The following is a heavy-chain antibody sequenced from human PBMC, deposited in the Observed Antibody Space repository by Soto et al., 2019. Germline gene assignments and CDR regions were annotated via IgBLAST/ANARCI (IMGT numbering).Heavy chain of an antibody. D-gene: IGHD3-16*01. CDR2: ISGSGGST. CDR3: AKSLSLRLDYYYYYMDV. Sequence: PGGSLRLCCAASGFTFSSYAMSWVRQAPGKGLEWVSAISGSGGSTYYADSVKGRFTISRDNSKNTLYLQMNSLRAEDTAVYYCAKSLSLRLDYYYYYMDVWGKGTTVTVSS. V-gene: IGHV3-23*01. J-gene: IGHJ6*03. CDR1: GFTFSSYA.